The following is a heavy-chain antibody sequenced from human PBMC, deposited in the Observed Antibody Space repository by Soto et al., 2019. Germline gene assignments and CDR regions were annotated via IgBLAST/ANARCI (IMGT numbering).Heavy chain of an antibody. CDR2: IYYSGST. D-gene: IGHD6-13*01. CDR3: ARLVYSSSWDNWFDP. J-gene: IGHJ5*02. V-gene: IGHV4-31*03. CDR1: GGSISSGGYY. Sequence: QVQLQESGPGLVKPSQTLSLTCTVSGGSISSGGYYWSWIRQHPGKGLEWIGYIYYSGSTYYNPSLKRRVTISVDTSKNQFSLKLSSVTAADTAVYYCARLVYSSSWDNWFDPWGQGTLVTVSS.